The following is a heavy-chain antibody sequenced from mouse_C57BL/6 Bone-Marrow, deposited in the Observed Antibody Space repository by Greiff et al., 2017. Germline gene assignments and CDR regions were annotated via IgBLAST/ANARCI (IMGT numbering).Heavy chain of an antibody. CDR1: GYTFTSYW. V-gene: IGHV1-53*01. Sequence: VQLQQPGTELVKPGASVKLSCKASGYTFTSYWMHWVKQRPGQGLEWIGNINPSNGGTNYNEKFKSKATLTVDKSSSTAYMQLSSLTSEESAVYYGARGRRTGYVGLYWYFDVWGTGTTVTVSS. D-gene: IGHD3-1*01. J-gene: IGHJ1*03. CDR2: INPSNGGT. CDR3: ARGRRTGYVGLYWYFDV.